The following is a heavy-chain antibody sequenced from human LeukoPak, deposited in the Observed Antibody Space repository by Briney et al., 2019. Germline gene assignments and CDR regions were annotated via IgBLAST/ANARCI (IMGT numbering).Heavy chain of an antibody. V-gene: IGHV4-59*01. CDR1: DDSMSSYY. CDR3: ARRANTAPPYYFDY. CDR2: VYYSGGA. D-gene: IGHD5-18*01. J-gene: IGHJ4*02. Sequence: SETLSLTCTVSDDSMSSYYWNWIRQPPGKGLEWVGYVYYSGGANYNPSLKSRVTISLDTSKNQFSLKLSSVTTADTAVYYCARRANTAPPYYFDYWGQGTLVTVSS.